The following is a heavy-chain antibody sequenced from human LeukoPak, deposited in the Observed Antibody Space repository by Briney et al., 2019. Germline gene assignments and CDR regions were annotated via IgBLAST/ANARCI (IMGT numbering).Heavy chain of an antibody. CDR2: ISSSGSNI. V-gene: IGHV3-48*03. J-gene: IGHJ4*02. Sequence: PGGSLRLSCAASGFTFSNYEMNWVRQAPGKGLEWVSYISSSGSNIYYADSVKGRFTISRDNAKNSLYLQMNSLRAEDTAVYYCARKWLVIDYWGQGTLVTVPS. CDR1: GFTFSNYE. D-gene: IGHD6-19*01. CDR3: ARKWLVIDY.